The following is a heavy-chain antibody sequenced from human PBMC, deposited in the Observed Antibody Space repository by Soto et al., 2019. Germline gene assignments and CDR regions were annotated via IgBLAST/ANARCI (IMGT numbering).Heavy chain of an antibody. CDR1: GFTFSSYA. CDR2: ISGSGGST. V-gene: IGHV3-23*01. J-gene: IGHJ6*03. CDR3: AKPYSGYDFYYYYYMDV. Sequence: EVQLLESGGGLVQPGGSLRLSCAASGFTFSSYAMSWVRQAPGKGLEWVSAISGSGGSTYYADSVKGRFTISRDNSKNTLYLQMNSLRAEDTAVYYCAKPYSGYDFYYYYYMDVWCKGTTVTVSS. D-gene: IGHD5-12*01.